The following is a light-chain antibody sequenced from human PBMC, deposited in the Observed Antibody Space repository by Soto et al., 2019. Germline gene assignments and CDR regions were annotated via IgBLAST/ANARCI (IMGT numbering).Light chain of an antibody. CDR1: QSISSW. CDR2: DAS. CDR3: QQYDSYAWT. Sequence: DIQMTQSPSILSPSDGDRVTITCRASQSISSWLAWYQQKPGKAPKLLIYDASSLESGVPSRFSGIGSGTEFTLTITSLQPDDFATYYCQQYDSYAWTFGQGTKVDI. V-gene: IGKV1-5*01. J-gene: IGKJ1*01.